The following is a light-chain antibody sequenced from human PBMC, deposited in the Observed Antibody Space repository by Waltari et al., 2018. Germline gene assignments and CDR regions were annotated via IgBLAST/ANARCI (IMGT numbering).Light chain of an antibody. V-gene: IGKV1-33*01. J-gene: IGKJ3*01. CDR3: QHYENLSLFT. Sequence: DIQMTQSPSSLSASVGDRVTITCQASQDIGDHLNWYQQKAGKAPKIVIYDASNLETGVPPRFSGSGSGTYFSLTISSLQPEDIATYYCQHYENLSLFTFGPGTKVDIK. CDR1: QDIGDH. CDR2: DAS.